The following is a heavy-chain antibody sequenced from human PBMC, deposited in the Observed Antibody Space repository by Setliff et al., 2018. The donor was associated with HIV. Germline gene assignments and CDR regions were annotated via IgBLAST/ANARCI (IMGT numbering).Heavy chain of an antibody. J-gene: IGHJ4*02. Sequence: PSETLSLTCSVSGGSISSSSYYGGWIRQPPGKGLEWIGSIYYSGSTYYNPPLQSRVTISVDTSKNLFSLRLSSVTASDTAVYYCARQAIFGYYDSSGYLDYWGQGTLVTVSS. CDR1: GGSISSSSYY. D-gene: IGHD3-22*01. CDR3: ARQAIFGYYDSSGYLDY. V-gene: IGHV4-39*01. CDR2: IYYSGST.